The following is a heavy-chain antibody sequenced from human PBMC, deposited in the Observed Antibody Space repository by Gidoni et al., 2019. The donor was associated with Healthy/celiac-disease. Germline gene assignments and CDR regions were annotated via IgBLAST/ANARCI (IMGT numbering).Heavy chain of an antibody. Sequence: QVQLQESGPGLVKPSETLSLTCTVSGGSISSYYWSWIRQPPGKGLAWIGYIYYSGSTNYHPSLKSRVTISVYTSKNQFSLKLSAVTAADTAVYYCARHGGYSGYDSPLDYWGQGTLVTVSS. CDR3: ARHGGYSGYDSPLDY. CDR1: GGSISSYY. CDR2: IYYSGST. V-gene: IGHV4-59*08. J-gene: IGHJ4*02. D-gene: IGHD5-12*01.